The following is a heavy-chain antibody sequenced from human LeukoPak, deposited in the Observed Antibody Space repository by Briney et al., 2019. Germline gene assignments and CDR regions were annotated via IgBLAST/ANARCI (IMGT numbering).Heavy chain of an antibody. CDR3: ASCSMDNKYYFDY. D-gene: IGHD2-2*03. CDR2: IIPIFGTA. Sequence: GGSLRLSCAASGGTFSSYAISWVRQAPGQGLEWMGGIIPIFGTANYAQKFQGRVTITTDESTSTAYMELSSLRSEDTAVYYCASCSMDNKYYFDYWGQGTLVTVSS. CDR1: GGTFSSYA. J-gene: IGHJ4*02. V-gene: IGHV1-69*05.